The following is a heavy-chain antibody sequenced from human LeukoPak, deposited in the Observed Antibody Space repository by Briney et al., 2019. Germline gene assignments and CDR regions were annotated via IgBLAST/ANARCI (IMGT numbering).Heavy chain of an antibody. V-gene: IGHV3-53*05. J-gene: IGHJ6*03. CDR1: GFTVSSNY. CDR2: IYSGGST. Sequence: GGSLRLACAASGFTVSSNYMSWVRQAPGKGLEWVPVIYSGGSTYYADSVKGRFTISRDNSKNTLYLQMNSLRAEDTAVYYRARDEVYCSSTSCYPDYMDVWGKGTTVTVSS. D-gene: IGHD2-2*01. CDR3: ARDEVYCSSTSCYPDYMDV.